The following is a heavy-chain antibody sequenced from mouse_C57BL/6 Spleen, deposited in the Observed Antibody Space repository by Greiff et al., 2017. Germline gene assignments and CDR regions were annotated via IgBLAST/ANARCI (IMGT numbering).Heavy chain of an antibody. J-gene: IGHJ3*01. CDR2: IYPSDSET. CDR3: TRSSYSNPLAY. V-gene: IGHV1-61*01. D-gene: IGHD2-5*01. CDR1: GYTFTSYW. Sequence: QVQLQQPGAELVRPGSSVKLSCKASGYTFTSYWMDWVKQRPGQGLEWIGYIYPSDSETHYNQKFKDKATLTVDNSSSTAYMQLSSLTSEDSAVYYCTRSSYSNPLAYWGQGTLVTVSA.